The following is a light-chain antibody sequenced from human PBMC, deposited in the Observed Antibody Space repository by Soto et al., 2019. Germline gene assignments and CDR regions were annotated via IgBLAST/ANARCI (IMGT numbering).Light chain of an antibody. CDR1: HSVSIH. V-gene: IGKV3-15*01. CDR3: QQYSNCPPIT. CDR2: DTS. J-gene: IGKJ5*01. Sequence: ETMMTQSPGTLSVSLGERATLSCRASHSVSIHLAWYQQKPGQAPRLLIYDTSTRATGIPARFSGSGSGTEFTLTISSLQSEDFAVYYCQQYSNCPPITFGQGTRLEI.